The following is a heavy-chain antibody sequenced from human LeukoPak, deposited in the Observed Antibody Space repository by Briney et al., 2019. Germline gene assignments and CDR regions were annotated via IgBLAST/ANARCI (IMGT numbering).Heavy chain of an antibody. CDR2: IKQDGSEK. J-gene: IGHJ6*02. CDR3: ATHYYYYGMDV. CDR1: GFTFSSYW. Sequence: PGGSLRLSCAASGFTFSSYWMSWVRQASGKGLEWVANIKQDGSEKYYVDSVKGRFTISRDNAKNSLYLQMNSLRAEDTAVYYCATHYYYYGMDVWGQGTTVTVSS. V-gene: IGHV3-7*01.